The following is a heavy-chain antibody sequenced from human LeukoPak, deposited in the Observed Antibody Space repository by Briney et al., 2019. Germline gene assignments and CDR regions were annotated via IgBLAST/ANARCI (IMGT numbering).Heavy chain of an antibody. CDR1: GYTFTGYY. CDR2: INPNSGGT. J-gene: IGHJ4*02. CDR3: ARRLGAGTTLGY. Sequence: ASVKASCKASGYTFTGYYVHWVRQAPGQGLERMGWINPNSGGTNYAQNFQGRVTMTRDTSTSTAYMELSRLRSDDTAVYYCARRLGAGTTLGYWGQGTLVTVSS. D-gene: IGHD1-1*01. V-gene: IGHV1-2*02.